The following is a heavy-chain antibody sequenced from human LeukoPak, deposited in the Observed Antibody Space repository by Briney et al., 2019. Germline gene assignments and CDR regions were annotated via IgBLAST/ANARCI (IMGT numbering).Heavy chain of an antibody. Sequence: GGSLRLSCAASGFTFSSYWMSWVRQAPGKGLEWVANIKQDGSEKYYVDSVKGRFTISRDNAKNSLYLQMNSLRAEDTAVYYCAKVLGKTGYCSGGSCYSLDYWGQGTLVTVSS. CDR2: IKQDGSEK. CDR3: AKVLGKTGYCSGGSCYSLDY. J-gene: IGHJ4*02. V-gene: IGHV3-7*01. D-gene: IGHD2-15*01. CDR1: GFTFSSYW.